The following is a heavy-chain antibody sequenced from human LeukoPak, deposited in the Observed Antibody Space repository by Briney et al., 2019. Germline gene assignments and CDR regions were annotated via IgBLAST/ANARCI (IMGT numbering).Heavy chain of an antibody. D-gene: IGHD5-18*01. CDR2: IRYDGSNK. CDR3: AKDLGYSYGYAGVDY. V-gene: IGHV3-30*02. Sequence: GGSLRLSCAASGFTFTSYGMHWVRQAPGKGLEWVAFIRYDGSNKYYADSVKGRFTISRDNFKNTLYLQMNSLRAEDTAVYYCAKDLGYSYGYAGVDYWGQGTLVTVSS. CDR1: GFTFTSYG. J-gene: IGHJ4*02.